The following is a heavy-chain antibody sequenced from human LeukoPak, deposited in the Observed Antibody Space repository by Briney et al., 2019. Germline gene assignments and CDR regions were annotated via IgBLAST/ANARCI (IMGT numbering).Heavy chain of an antibody. D-gene: IGHD3-10*01. CDR1: GGSISSNNW. V-gene: IGHV4-4*02. CDR2: IYHDGST. Sequence: SETLSLTCAVSGGSISSNNWWIWVRQSPEKGLEWIGEIYHDGSTNYNPSLKSRVTISMDKSKNQLSLKLNFVTAADTAVYYCARDHSGAFDYWGQGTLVTVSS. CDR3: ARDHSGAFDY. J-gene: IGHJ4*02.